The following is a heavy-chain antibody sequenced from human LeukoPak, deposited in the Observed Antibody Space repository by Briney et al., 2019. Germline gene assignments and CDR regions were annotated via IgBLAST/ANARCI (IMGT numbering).Heavy chain of an antibody. Sequence: SETLSLTCAVYGGSFSGYYWSWIRQPPGKGLEWIGEINHSGSTNYNPSLKSRVTISVDTSKNQFSLKLSSVTAADTAVYYCARGIGQGSDYWGQGTLVSVSA. D-gene: IGHD2/OR15-2a*01. CDR1: GGSFSGYY. CDR3: ARGIGQGSDY. J-gene: IGHJ4*02. CDR2: INHSGST. V-gene: IGHV4-34*01.